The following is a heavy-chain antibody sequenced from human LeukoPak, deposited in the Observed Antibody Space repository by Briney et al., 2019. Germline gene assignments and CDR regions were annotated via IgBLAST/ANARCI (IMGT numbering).Heavy chain of an antibody. CDR2: IYYSGST. D-gene: IGHD3-10*01. CDR3: ARVLRSGSYYNVDY. Sequence: SETLSLTCTVYGGSISSGDYYWSWIRQPPGKGLEWIGYIYYSGSTYYNPSLKSRVTISVDTSKNQFSLKLSSVTATDTAVYLCARVLRSGSYYNVDYWGQGTLVTVSS. V-gene: IGHV4-30-4*01. CDR1: GGSISSGDYY. J-gene: IGHJ4*02.